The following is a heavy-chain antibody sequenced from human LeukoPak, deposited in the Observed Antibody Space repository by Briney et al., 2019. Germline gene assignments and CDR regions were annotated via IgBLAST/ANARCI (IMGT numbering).Heavy chain of an antibody. CDR2: IYYSGST. Sequence: SETLSLTCTVSGGSISSYYWSWLRQPPGKGLEWIGYIYYSGSTNYNPSLKSRVTISVDTSKNQFSLKLSSVTAADTAVYYCARVVGYSYARVRWFDPWGQGTLVTVSS. J-gene: IGHJ5*02. V-gene: IGHV4-59*01. D-gene: IGHD5-18*01. CDR3: ARVVGYSYARVRWFDP. CDR1: GGSISSYY.